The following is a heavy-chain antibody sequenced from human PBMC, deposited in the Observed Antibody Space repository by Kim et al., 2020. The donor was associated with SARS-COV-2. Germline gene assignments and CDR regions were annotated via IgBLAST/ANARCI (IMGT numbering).Heavy chain of an antibody. CDR1: TFTFSSYA. D-gene: IGHD3-10*01. V-gene: IGHV3-23*01. CDR3: ARRYGGGSFCFDV. CDR2: VNSRGDGT. Sequence: GGSLRLSCAASTFTFSSYAMSWARQTPGKGLEWVACVNSRGDGTDYADSVKGRFTISRDNSKNTLHLQMNSLRADDTAVFYCARRYGGGSFCFDV. J-gene: IGHJ6*01.